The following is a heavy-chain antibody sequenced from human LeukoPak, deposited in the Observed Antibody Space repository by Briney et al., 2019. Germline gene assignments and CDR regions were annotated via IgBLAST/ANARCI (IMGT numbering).Heavy chain of an antibody. J-gene: IGHJ4*02. V-gene: IGHV4-39*01. CDR1: GGFISSSSFY. CDR2: IYYDGTT. CDR3: ARLIPYYYDSSGYRYYFDF. Sequence: PSETLSLTCTVSGGFISSSSFYWGWIRQTPGKGLEWIGSIYYDGTTYYNPSLKSRVTISADTSKNQFSLKLSPVTAADTAVYYCARLIPYYYDSSGYRYYFDFWGQGTLVTVSS. D-gene: IGHD3-22*01.